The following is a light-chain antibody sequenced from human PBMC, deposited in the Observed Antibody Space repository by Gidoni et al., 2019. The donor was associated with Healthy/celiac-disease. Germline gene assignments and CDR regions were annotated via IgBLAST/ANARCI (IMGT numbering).Light chain of an antibody. V-gene: IGKV3-15*01. J-gene: IGKJ1*01. CDR1: N. CDR3: QQYNNWPPWT. CDR2: GAS. Sequence: NLAWYQQKPGQAPRLLIYGASTRATGIPARFSGSGSGTEFTLAISSLQSEDFAVYYCQQYNNWPPWTFGQGTKVEIK.